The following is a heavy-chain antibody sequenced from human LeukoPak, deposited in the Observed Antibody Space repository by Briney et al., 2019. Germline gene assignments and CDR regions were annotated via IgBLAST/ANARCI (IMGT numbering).Heavy chain of an antibody. CDR3: ARVFFFPSDCSSTSCPSDV. Sequence: PGGSLRLSCAASGFTFSSYAMHWVRQAPGKGLEWVAVISYDGSNKYYADSVKGRFTISRDNAKNSLYLQMNSLRAEDTAVYYCARVFFFPSDCSSTSCPSDVWGKGTTVTVSS. CDR1: GFTFSSYA. J-gene: IGHJ6*04. CDR2: ISYDGSNK. D-gene: IGHD2-2*01. V-gene: IGHV3-30-3*01.